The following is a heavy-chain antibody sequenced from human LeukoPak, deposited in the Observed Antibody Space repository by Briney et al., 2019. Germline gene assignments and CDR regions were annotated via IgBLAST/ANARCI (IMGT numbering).Heavy chain of an antibody. D-gene: IGHD5-24*01. CDR1: GVSVSGTNYY. CDR2: CHYRLPT. J-gene: IGHJ4*02. CDR3: ARHEEEDGYNAKTPDY. Sequence: PSETLSLTCDVSGVSVSGTNYYWGWIRQPPGMGLEWIGRCHYRLPTFYNPLLKSRVTISVDKSKNQLSLRLRSVAAADTAVYYCARHEEEDGYNAKTPDYWGQGTLVTVSS. V-gene: IGHV4-39*01.